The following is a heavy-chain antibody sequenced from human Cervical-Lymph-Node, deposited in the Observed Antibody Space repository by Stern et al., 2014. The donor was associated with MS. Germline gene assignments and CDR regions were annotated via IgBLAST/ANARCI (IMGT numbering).Heavy chain of an antibody. D-gene: IGHD5-12*01. Sequence: EVHLVESGGGLIQPGRSLRLSCAASGFTFDDYSLHWVRQVPGKGLEWISSISWNSGSRSYADSVKGRFTISRDNAKKSLYLQMNNLRPEDTALYYCAKGPYPGMVATVYFDSWGQGTQVPVSS. J-gene: IGHJ4*02. CDR1: GFTFDDYS. CDR3: AKGPYPGMVATVYFDS. V-gene: IGHV3-9*01. CDR2: ISWNSGSR.